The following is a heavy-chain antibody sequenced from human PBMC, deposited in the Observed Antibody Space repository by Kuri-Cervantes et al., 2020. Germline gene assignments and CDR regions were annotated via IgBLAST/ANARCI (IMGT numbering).Heavy chain of an antibody. J-gene: IGHJ3*02. CDR1: GGSISSGSYY. D-gene: IGHD3-22*01. Sequence: GSLRLSCAVSGGSISSGSYYWGWIRQPPGKGLEWIGSIYYSGSTYYNPSLKSRVTISVDTSKNQFSLKLSSVTAADTAVYYCSRHHSSGYSSDDAFDIWGQGTMVTVSS. CDR2: IYYSGST. CDR3: SRHHSSGYSSDDAFDI. V-gene: IGHV4-39*01.